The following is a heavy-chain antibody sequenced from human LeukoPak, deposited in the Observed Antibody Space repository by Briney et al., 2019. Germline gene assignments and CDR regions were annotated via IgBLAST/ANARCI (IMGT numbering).Heavy chain of an antibody. CDR1: GFTFSNAW. V-gene: IGHV3-15*01. J-gene: IGHJ4*02. CDR2: TKSKTDGGTT. CDR3: TTGGGDTDY. D-gene: IGHD3-16*01. Sequence: GGSLRLSCAASGFTFSNAWMSWVRQAPGKGLEWVGRTKSKTDGGTTDYAAPVKGRFTISRDDSKNTLYLQMNSLKTEDTAVYYCTTGGGDTDYWGQGTLVTVSS.